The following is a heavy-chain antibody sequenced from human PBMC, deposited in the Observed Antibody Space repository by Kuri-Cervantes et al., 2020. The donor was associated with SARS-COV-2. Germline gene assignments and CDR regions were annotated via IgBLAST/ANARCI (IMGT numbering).Heavy chain of an antibody. CDR2: IYPGDSDT. J-gene: IGHJ4*02. CDR1: GYSFSNFW. CDR3: AIPRRDYGSGSRYGGFDY. V-gene: IGHV5-51*01. Sequence: GGSLRLSCKGSGYSFSNFWIAWVRQMPGKGPEWMGIIYPGDSDTRYSPSFQGQVTISADKSISTAYLQWASLKASDTAMYYCAIPRRDYGSGSRYGGFDYWGQGTLVTVSS. D-gene: IGHD3-10*01.